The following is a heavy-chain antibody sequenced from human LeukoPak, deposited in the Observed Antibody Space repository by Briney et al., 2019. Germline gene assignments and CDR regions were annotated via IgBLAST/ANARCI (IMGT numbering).Heavy chain of an antibody. V-gene: IGHV4-39*07. Sequence: PSETLSLTCTVSGGSVSSSSYYWSWIRQPPGKGLEWIGEINHSGSTNYNPSLKSRVTISVDTSKNQFSLKLSSVTAADTAVYYCARSGVVLGYCSGGSCYFFNDYYYYTDVWGKGTTVTVSS. D-gene: IGHD2-15*01. CDR3: ARSGVVLGYCSGGSCYFFNDYYYYTDV. J-gene: IGHJ6*03. CDR2: INHSGST. CDR1: GGSVSSSSYY.